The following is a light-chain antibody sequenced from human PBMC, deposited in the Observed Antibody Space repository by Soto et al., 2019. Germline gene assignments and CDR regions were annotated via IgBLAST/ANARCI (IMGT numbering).Light chain of an antibody. CDR3: SSFAGLNNRFV. CDR2: EVN. Sequence: QSALPQPTSASGYPGQSVTISCTGTRSDVGGYNFVSWYPQHPGKAPKLRIYEVNKRPSGVPDRFSGSKSGNTASLTVSGLQAEDEADYYCSSFAGLNNRFVFGTGTKLTVL. V-gene: IGLV2-8*01. CDR1: RSDVGGYNF. J-gene: IGLJ1*01.